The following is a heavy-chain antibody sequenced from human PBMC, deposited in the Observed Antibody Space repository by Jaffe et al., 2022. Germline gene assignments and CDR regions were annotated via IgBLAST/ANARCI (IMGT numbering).Heavy chain of an antibody. J-gene: IGHJ3*02. V-gene: IGHV3-7*05. CDR1: GFTFSSYW. D-gene: IGHD1-26*01. Sequence: EVQLVESGGGLVQPGGSLRLSCAASGFTFSSYWMSWVRQAPGKGLEWVANIKQDGSEKYYVDSVKGRFTISRDNAKNSLYLQMNSLRAEDTAVYYCARDPGWELLYLDAFDIWGQGTMVTVSS. CDR2: IKQDGSEK. CDR3: ARDPGWELLYLDAFDI.